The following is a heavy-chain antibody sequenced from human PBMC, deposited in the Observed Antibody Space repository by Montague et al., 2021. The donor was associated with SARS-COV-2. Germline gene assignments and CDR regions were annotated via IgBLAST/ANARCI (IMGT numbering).Heavy chain of an antibody. CDR1: GYSINSNYY. D-gene: IGHD3-10*01. CDR2: SYHSGTT. J-gene: IGHJ4*02. Sequence: SETLSLTCTVSGYSINSNYYWGWIRQPPGKGLEWIGCSYHSGTTNYHPSLKSRVTISLDTSNNHFSLKVTSVTAADTAVYYCARAPYYGPGKPYQFDYWGRGTLVTVSS. CDR3: ARAPYYGPGKPYQFDY. V-gene: IGHV4-38-2*02.